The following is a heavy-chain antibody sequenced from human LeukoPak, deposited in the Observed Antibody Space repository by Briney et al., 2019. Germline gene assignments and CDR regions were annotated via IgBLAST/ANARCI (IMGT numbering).Heavy chain of an antibody. D-gene: IGHD1-26*01. J-gene: IGHJ4*02. Sequence: GESLKISCKGSGHRFTSYWIGWVRQMPGKGLEWMGIIYPGDSDTRYRPSFQGQVTISADKSLNAAYLQWSGLKASDTAMYYCARQAIEGATKSNFDYWGQGTPVTVSS. CDR2: IYPGDSDT. CDR1: GHRFTSYW. CDR3: ARQAIEGATKSNFDY. V-gene: IGHV5-51*01.